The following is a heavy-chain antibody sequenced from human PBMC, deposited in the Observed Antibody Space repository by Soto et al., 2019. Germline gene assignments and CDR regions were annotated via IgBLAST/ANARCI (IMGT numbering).Heavy chain of an antibody. D-gene: IGHD2-21*02. CDR2: ISFDGKNH. J-gene: IGHJ4*02. Sequence: QVRLVESGGGVVQPGKSLRLSCAASGFIFSNYAMQWVRQAPGKGLEWVALISFDGKNHFYADSVKGRFTVSRDDSKNMLFLQMNSLRPDDTAVYYCARDWCGGDCYVYYFDYWGQGTLVPVSS. CDR3: ARDWCGGDCYVYYFDY. V-gene: IGHV3-30*04. CDR1: GFIFSNYA.